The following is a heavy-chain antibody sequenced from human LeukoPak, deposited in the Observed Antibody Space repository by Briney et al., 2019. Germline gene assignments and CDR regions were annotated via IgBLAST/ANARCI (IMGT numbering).Heavy chain of an antibody. D-gene: IGHD6-13*01. CDR2: ISSSGSTI. CDR1: GFTFSSYE. J-gene: IGHJ4*02. CDR3: ARDQSIAAAGTIDY. V-gene: IGHV3-48*03. Sequence: GGSLRLSCAASGFTFSSYEMNWVRQAPGKGLEWVSYISSSGSTIYYADSVKGRFTISRDNAKNSLYLQMNSLRAEDTAVYYCARDQSIAAAGTIDYWGQGTLATVSS.